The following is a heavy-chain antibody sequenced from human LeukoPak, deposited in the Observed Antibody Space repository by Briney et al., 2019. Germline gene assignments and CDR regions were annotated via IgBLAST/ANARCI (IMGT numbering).Heavy chain of an antibody. V-gene: IGHV1-46*01. D-gene: IGHD6-19*01. CDR2: INPSGGSA. CDR3: ARPVAVAGTSSTWFDP. J-gene: IGHJ5*02. Sequence: GASVKVSCKPSGYTFTSYYMHWLRQAPGQGLEWMGIINPSGGSASYAQKFQGRVTMTRDMSTSTVYMELSSLRSEDTAVYYCARPVAVAGTSSTWFDPWGQGTLVTVSP. CDR1: GYTFTSYY.